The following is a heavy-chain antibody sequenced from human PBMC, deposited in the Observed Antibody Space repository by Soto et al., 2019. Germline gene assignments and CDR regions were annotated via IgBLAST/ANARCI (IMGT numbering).Heavy chain of an antibody. CDR1: GGTFSSYA. J-gene: IGHJ4*02. CDR3: ASNGPYYDSSGYYSNAVDY. D-gene: IGHD3-22*01. Sequence: SVKVSCKASGGTFSSYAISWVRQAHGQGIEWMGCIIPIFGTANYAQKFQGRVTITADESTSTAYMELSSLRSEDTAVYYCASNGPYYDSSGYYSNAVDYWGQGTLVTVSS. V-gene: IGHV1-69*13. CDR2: IIPIFGTA.